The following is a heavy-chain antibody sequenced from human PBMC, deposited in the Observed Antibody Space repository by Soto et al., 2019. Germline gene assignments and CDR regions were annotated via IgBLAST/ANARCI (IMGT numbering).Heavy chain of an antibody. Sequence: PGESLKISCNGSGYSFTSYWIGWVRQMPGKGLEWMGIIYPGDSDTRYSPSFQGQVTISADKSISTAYLQWSSLKASDTAMYYCARRQLDNSGYFDYWGQGTLVTVSS. CDR1: GYSFTSYW. J-gene: IGHJ4*02. D-gene: IGHD6-13*01. CDR2: IYPGDSDT. CDR3: ARRQLDNSGYFDY. V-gene: IGHV5-51*01.